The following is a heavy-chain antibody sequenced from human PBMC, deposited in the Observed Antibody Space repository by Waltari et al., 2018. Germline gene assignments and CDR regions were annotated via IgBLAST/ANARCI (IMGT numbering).Heavy chain of an antibody. CDR3: ARPLGRTGTGSTLGDYGMDV. Sequence: EVQLVESGGGLVQPGGSLRLSCAASGFTFSSYWMSWVRQAPGQGLGWVANIKQDGSEKYYVDSVKGRFTIARDNAKNSLYLQMNSLRAEDTAVYYCARPLGRTGTGSTLGDYGMDVWGQGTTVTVSS. CDR2: IKQDGSEK. D-gene: IGHD1-7*01. J-gene: IGHJ6*02. CDR1: GFTFSSYW. V-gene: IGHV3-7*01.